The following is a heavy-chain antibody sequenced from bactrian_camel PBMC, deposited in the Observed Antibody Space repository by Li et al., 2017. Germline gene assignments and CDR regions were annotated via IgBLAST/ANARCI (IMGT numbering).Heavy chain of an antibody. V-gene: IGHV3S31*01. Sequence: DVQLVESGGGSVQAGGSLRLSCAVSGFAFSSYAMSWVRQAPGKGLEWVSLINSGGGTSYADSVKGRFTISRDNAKNMLYLQMNSLKPEDTAVYYCAARTAGNGYEYNYWGQGTQVTVS. D-gene: IGHD6*01. CDR3: AARTAGNGYEYNY. CDR1: GFAFSSYA. CDR2: INSGGGT. J-gene: IGHJ4*01.